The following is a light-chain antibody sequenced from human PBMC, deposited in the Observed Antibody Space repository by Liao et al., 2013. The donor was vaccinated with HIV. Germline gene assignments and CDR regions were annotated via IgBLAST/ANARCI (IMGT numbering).Light chain of an antibody. CDR2: QDT. Sequence: SYELTQPPSVSVAPGKTARITCGGNNIGSKSVHWYQQKPGQAPVLVIYQDTKRPSGIPERFSGSNSGNTATLTISGTQPMDEADYYCQAWDSSTASFGGGTKLTVL. CDR1: NIGSKS. V-gene: IGLV3-21*01. CDR3: QAWDSSTAS. J-gene: IGLJ2*01.